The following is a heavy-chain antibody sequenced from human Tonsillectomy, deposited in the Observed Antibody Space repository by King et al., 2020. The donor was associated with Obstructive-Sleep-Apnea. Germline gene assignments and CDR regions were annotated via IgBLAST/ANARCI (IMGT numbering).Heavy chain of an antibody. J-gene: IGHJ4*02. D-gene: IGHD6-19*01. CDR3: ASGYSSGWYPSYFDY. V-gene: IGHV4-59*01. CDR2: IYYSGST. Sequence: VQLQESGPGLVKPSETLSLTCTVSGGSISSYYWSWIRQPPGKGLEWIGYIYYSGSTNYNPSLKNRVTMSVDTSKNQFSLKLSSVTAAATAVYYCASGYSSGWYPSYFDYWGQGTLVTVSS. CDR1: GGSISSYY.